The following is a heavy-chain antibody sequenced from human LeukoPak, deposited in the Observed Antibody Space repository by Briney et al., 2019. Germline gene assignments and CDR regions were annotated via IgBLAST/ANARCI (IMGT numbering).Heavy chain of an antibody. V-gene: IGHV3-48*03. CDR1: GFTFSSYE. J-gene: IGHJ4*02. Sequence: GGSLRLSCAASGFTFSSYEMNWVRQAPGQGLEWVSFISSSGSTIYYADSVKGRFTISRDNAKNSLYLQMNSLRAEDTAVYYCVDGTPFDYWGQGTLVTVSS. CDR3: VDGTPFDY. D-gene: IGHD5-24*01. CDR2: ISSSGSTI.